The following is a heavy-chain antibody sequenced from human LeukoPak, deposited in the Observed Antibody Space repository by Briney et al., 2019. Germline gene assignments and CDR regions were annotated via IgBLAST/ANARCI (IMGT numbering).Heavy chain of an antibody. CDR3: AXAPXRXGYXGDAFDI. Sequence: SETLSLTCTVSGGSISSYHWIWIRQPAGKGLEWIGRIYTGGSTNYNPSLKSRVTMSVDASKRQFFLKLSFVTAADTAVYYCAXAPXRXGYXGDAFDIWGQGTMVTVSS. J-gene: IGHJ3*02. CDR1: GGSISSYH. CDR2: IYTGGST. V-gene: IGHV4-4*07. D-gene: IGHD5-24*01.